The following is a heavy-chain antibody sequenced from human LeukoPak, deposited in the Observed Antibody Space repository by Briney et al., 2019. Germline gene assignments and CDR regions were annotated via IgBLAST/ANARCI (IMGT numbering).Heavy chain of an antibody. D-gene: IGHD3-3*01. CDR1: GVTFRNDV. J-gene: IGHJ4*02. CDR2: VSGLGSTT. Sequence: GSSLILPSTASGVTFRNDVMSWVRQAQGQGPEWLQAVSGLGSTTYYADSVEGRFTISRDNSKNTLYLHLTTLRADDTAVYYCAKDRGTVFGVVTGFEHWGQGTQVTVSS. CDR3: AKDRGTVFGVVTGFEH. V-gene: IGHV3-23*01.